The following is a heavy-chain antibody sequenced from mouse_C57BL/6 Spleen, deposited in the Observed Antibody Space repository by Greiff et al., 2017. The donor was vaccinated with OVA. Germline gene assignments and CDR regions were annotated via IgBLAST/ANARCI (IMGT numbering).Heavy chain of an antibody. CDR2: ISGGGGNT. D-gene: IGHD2-3*01. Sequence: EVMLVESGGGLVKPGGSLKLSCAASGFTFSSYTMSWVRQTPEKRLEWVATISGGGGNTYYPDSVKGRFTISRDNAKNTLYLQMSSLRSEDTALYYCARQGLLRWYFDVWGTGTTVTVSS. CDR1: GFTFSSYT. J-gene: IGHJ1*03. V-gene: IGHV5-9*01. CDR3: ARQGLLRWYFDV.